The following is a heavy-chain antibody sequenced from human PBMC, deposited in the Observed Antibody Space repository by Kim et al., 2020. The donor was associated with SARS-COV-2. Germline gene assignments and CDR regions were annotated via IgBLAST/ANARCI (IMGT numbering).Heavy chain of an antibody. CDR3: AKHWGSGTYYNYFDY. D-gene: IGHD3-10*01. Sequence: GGSLRLSCAGSGFIFSNYAVSWVRQAPGKGLEWVSAISGSGDRTFYTDSVRGRVTISRDNSKNTVYLQLNGLRVEDAAVYYCAKHWGSGTYYNYFDYWGKGSLVTVSS. CDR1: GFIFSNYA. J-gene: IGHJ4*02. CDR2: ISGSGDRT. V-gene: IGHV3-23*01.